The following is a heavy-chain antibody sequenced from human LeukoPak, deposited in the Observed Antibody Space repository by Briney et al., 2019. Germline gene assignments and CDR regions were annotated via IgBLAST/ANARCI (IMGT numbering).Heavy chain of an antibody. Sequence: GGSLRLSCAASGFTFGNHWMSWVRQAPGKGLEWVANIRQDGAERYYVDSVKGRFTISRDNAKNSVYLEMNSLRVEGTAVYFCARAPYYESSGPLWGQGTLVTVSS. CDR1: GFTFGNHW. CDR2: IRQDGAER. D-gene: IGHD3-22*01. J-gene: IGHJ4*02. CDR3: ARAPYYESSGPL. V-gene: IGHV3-7*01.